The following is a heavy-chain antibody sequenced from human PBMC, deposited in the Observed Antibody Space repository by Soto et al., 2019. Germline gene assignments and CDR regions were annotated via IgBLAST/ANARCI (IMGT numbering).Heavy chain of an antibody. D-gene: IGHD6-13*01. CDR3: AREYSSSLAFDI. V-gene: IGHV3-21*01. CDR2: ISSSSSYI. J-gene: IGHJ3*02. CDR1: GFTFSSYS. Sequence: EVQLVESGGGLVKPGGSLRLSCAAFGFTFSSYSMNWVRQAPGKGLEWVSSISSSSSYIYYADSVKGRFTISRDNAKNSLYLQMNSLRAEDTAVYYCAREYSSSLAFDIWGQGTMVTVSS.